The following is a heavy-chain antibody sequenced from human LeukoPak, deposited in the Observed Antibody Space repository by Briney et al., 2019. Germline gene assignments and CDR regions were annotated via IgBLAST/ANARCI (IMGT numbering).Heavy chain of an antibody. CDR1: GGSISTYY. CDR2: IYYSGST. D-gene: IGHD3-16*02. J-gene: IGHJ4*02. CDR3: ARDAEDDVWGSYRIFDY. Sequence: SETLSLTCTVSGGSISTYYWSWFRQPPGKGLEWIGYIYYSGSTNYNPSLKSRVTISVDTSKNQFSLKLSSVTAADTAVYYCARDAEDDVWGSYRIFDYWGQGTLVTVSS. V-gene: IGHV4-59*01.